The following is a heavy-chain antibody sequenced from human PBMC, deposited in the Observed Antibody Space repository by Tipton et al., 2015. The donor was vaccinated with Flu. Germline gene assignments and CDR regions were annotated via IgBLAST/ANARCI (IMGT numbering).Heavy chain of an antibody. CDR2: ISDSGTII. CDR1: GFTFSDYY. J-gene: IGHJ4*02. CDR3: ARDVSGYQSGFDL. Sequence: GSLRLSCAASGFTFSDYYMTWIRQAPGKGLEWLSYISDSGTIIYYADSVKGRFTISRDNAKNSLYLEMSSLRAEDTALYYCARDVSGYQSGFDLWGQGTLVTVSS. V-gene: IGHV3-11*01. D-gene: IGHD5-12*01.